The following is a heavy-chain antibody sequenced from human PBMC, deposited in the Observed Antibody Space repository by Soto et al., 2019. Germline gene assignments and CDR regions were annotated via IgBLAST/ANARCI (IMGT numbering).Heavy chain of an antibody. CDR3: ATRDVTTSYGMDV. V-gene: IGHV3-30*03. CDR2: ISYDGSNK. Sequence: QVQLVESGGGVVQPGRSLRLSCAASGFTFSSYGMHWVRQAPDKGLEWVAVISYDGSNKYYADSVKGRFTISRDNSKNTLYLQMNSLRAEDTAVYYCATRDVTTSYGMDVWGQGTTVTVSS. J-gene: IGHJ6*02. CDR1: GFTFSSYG. D-gene: IGHD4-4*01.